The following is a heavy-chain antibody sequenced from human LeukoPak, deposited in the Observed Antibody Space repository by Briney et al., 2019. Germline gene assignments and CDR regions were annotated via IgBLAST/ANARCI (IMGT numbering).Heavy chain of an antibody. D-gene: IGHD6-19*01. V-gene: IGHV1-2*04. CDR2: INPNSGGT. CDR3: ARDSLLIFSSGSPRGGYYYYGMDV. CDR1: GYTFTGYY. Sequence: GASVKVSCKASGYTFTGYYMHWVRQAPGQGLEWMGWINPNSGGTNYAQKFQGWVTMTRDTSISTAYMELSRLRSDDTAVYYCARDSLLIFSSGSPRGGYYYYGMDVWGQGTTVTVSS. J-gene: IGHJ6*02.